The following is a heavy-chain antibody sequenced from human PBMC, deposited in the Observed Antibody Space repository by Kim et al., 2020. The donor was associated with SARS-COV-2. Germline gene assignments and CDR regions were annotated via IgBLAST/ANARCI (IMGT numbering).Heavy chain of an antibody. CDR2: IKHSSGGT. CDR3: AARYSDNNPFGV. CDR1: GYTLTTQY. J-gene: IGHJ4*02. Sequence: ASVKVSCKASGYTLTTQYVHWVRQAPGQGLEWMGVIKHSSGGTTYAPRLQGRVTMTWDTSTSTAYMALSSLRSEDTAVYYCAARYSDNNPFGVWGPGTLV. D-gene: IGHD1-26*01. V-gene: IGHV1-46*01.